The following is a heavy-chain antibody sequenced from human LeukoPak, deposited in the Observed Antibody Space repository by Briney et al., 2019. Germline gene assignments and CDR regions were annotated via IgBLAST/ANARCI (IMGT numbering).Heavy chain of an antibody. J-gene: IGHJ4*02. CDR3: ARAFSQLPYFDY. D-gene: IGHD6-6*01. Sequence: ASVKVSCKASGYTFTSYGISWVRQAPGQGLEWMGWISAYNGNTNHAQKLQGRVTMTTDTSTSTAYMELRSLRSDDTAVYYCARAFSQLPYFDYWGQGTLVTVSS. V-gene: IGHV1-18*01. CDR1: GYTFTSYG. CDR2: ISAYNGNT.